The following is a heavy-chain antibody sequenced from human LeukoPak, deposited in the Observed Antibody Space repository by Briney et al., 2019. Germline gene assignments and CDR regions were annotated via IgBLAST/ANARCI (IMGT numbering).Heavy chain of an antibody. CDR3: ARDLDSGSYFGY. Sequence: GASVKVSCKASGYTFTGYYMHWVRQAPGQGLEWMGWINPNSGGTNYAQKFQGRVTMTRDMSTSTVYMELSSLRSEDTAVYYCARDLDSGSYFGYWGQGTLVTVSS. CDR1: GYTFTGYY. V-gene: IGHV1-2*02. CDR2: INPNSGGT. J-gene: IGHJ4*02. D-gene: IGHD1-26*01.